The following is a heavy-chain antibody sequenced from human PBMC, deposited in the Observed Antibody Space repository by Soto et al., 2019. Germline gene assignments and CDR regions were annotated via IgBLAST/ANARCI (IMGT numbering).Heavy chain of an antibody. Sequence: GGSLRLSCAASGFSFSSYAMGWVRQAPGKGLEGVSGIRGRGGTTYYADSVKGRFTISRDNSKNTLFLHMSSLRAEDTAVYYCARAPAYYFDSTSYYLLDDCFDYWGQGTLVTVSS. V-gene: IGHV3-23*01. CDR3: ARAPAYYFDSTSYYLLDDCFDY. CDR1: GFSFSSYA. J-gene: IGHJ4*02. CDR2: IRGRGGTT. D-gene: IGHD3-22*01.